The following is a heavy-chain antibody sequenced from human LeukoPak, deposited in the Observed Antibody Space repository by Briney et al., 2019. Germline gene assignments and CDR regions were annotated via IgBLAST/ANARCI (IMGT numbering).Heavy chain of an antibody. D-gene: IGHD3-9*01. Sequence: PSETLSLTCTVSGGSISSGSYYWSWIRRPAGKGLEWIGRIYTSGSTNYNPSLKSRVTISVDTSKNQFSLKLSSVTAADTAVYYCARTGAMGYDILTGYYNGYYYYYMDVWGKGTTVTVSS. CDR3: ARTGAMGYDILTGYYNGYYYYYMDV. CDR2: IYTSGST. V-gene: IGHV4-61*02. CDR1: GGSISSGSYY. J-gene: IGHJ6*03.